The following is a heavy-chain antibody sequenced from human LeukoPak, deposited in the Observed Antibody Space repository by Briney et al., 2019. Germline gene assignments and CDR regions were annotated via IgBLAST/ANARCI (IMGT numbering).Heavy chain of an antibody. J-gene: IGHJ4*02. CDR2: IKRDGSEK. Sequence: GGSLRLSCAASGFTFSSYWMSWVRQAPGKGLEWVANIKRDGSEKYYADTVKGRFTISRDNAKNSLYLQMDSLRAEDTAVYYCARSRSAGYWGQGTLVTVSS. CDR3: ARSRSAGY. CDR1: GFTFSSYW. V-gene: IGHV3-7*01.